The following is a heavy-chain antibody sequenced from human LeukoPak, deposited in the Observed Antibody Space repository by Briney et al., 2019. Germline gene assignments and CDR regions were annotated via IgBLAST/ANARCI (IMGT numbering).Heavy chain of an antibody. CDR3: ARGEFDFDY. CDR2: ISSSSSYI. CDR1: GFTFSSYE. J-gene: IGHJ4*02. Sequence: GGSLRLSCAASGFTFSSYEMNWVRQAPGKGLEWVSSISSSSSYIYYADSVKGRFTISRDNAKNSLYLQMNSLRAEDTAVYYCARGEFDFDYWGQGTLVTVSS. V-gene: IGHV3-21*01. D-gene: IGHD3-10*01.